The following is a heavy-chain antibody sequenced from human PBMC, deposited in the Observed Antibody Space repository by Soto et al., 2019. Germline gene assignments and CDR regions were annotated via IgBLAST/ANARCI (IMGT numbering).Heavy chain of an antibody. Sequence: QVQLQESGPGLVKPSETLSLTCTVSGGSISSYYWSWIRQPPGKGLEWIGYIYYSGSTNYNPSLKSRVTISVATSKNQFSLKLSSVTAADTAVYYCARHVHWQRGGWFDPWGQGTLVTVSS. D-gene: IGHD6-25*01. CDR2: IYYSGST. J-gene: IGHJ5*02. CDR1: GGSISSYY. CDR3: ARHVHWQRGGWFDP. V-gene: IGHV4-59*08.